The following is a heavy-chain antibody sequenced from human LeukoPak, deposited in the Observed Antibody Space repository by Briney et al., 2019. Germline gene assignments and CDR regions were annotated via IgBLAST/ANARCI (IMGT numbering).Heavy chain of an antibody. CDR3: AKDLAAGTDHYYGMDV. CDR1: GFTVSSNY. J-gene: IGHJ6*04. V-gene: IGHV3-74*01. D-gene: IGHD6-13*01. Sequence: GGSLRLSCAASGFTVSSNYMSWVRQAPGKGLVWVSRINNDGSSTTYADSVKGRFTISRDNAKNTLYLQMNSLRAEDTAVYYCAKDLAAGTDHYYGMDVWGKGTTVTVSS. CDR2: INNDGSST.